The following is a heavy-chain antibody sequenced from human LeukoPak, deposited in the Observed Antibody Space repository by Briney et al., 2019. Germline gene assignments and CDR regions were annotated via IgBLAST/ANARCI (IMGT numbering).Heavy chain of an antibody. Sequence: ASVKVSCKASGYTFATCDINWMRQATGQGLEWMGWMNPNSGNTGYAQKFQDRVTMTRNTSIKTAYMELSSLRSEDMAVYYCARGFRDSSGRKPDYWGQGTLVTVSS. CDR3: ARGFRDSSGRKPDY. CDR2: MNPNSGNT. CDR1: GYTFATCD. V-gene: IGHV1-8*01. D-gene: IGHD3-22*01. J-gene: IGHJ4*02.